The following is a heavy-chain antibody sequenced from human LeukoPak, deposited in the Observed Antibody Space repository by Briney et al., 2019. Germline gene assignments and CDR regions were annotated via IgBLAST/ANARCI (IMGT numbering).Heavy chain of an antibody. J-gene: IGHJ3*02. V-gene: IGHV3-7*01. CDR2: IKQDGSEK. CDR3: ASAQYFLRVVVPAASKGGAFDI. D-gene: IGHD2-2*01. Sequence: PGGSLRLSCAASGFTFGSYWMSWVRQAPGKGLEWVANIKQDGSEKYYVDSVKGRFTISRDNAKNSLYLQMNSLRAEDTAVYYCASAQYFLRVVVPAASKGGAFDIWGQGTMVTVSS. CDR1: GFTFGSYW.